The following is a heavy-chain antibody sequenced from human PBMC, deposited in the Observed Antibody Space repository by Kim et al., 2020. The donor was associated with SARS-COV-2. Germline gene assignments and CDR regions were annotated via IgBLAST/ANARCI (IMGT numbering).Heavy chain of an antibody. D-gene: IGHD6-13*01. CDR1: GFTFTSYG. V-gene: IGHV3-30*03. J-gene: IGHJ4*02. CDR3: AMMNLKQHMGYYFDY. CDR2: ISFDGNNK. Sequence: GGSLRLSCAASGFTFTSYGMHWVRQAPGKGLEWVAVISFDGNNKYYADSVKGRFTISRDNSKNTLYLQMNSLRAEDTAVYYCAMMNLKQHMGYYFDYWGQGTLVTVSS.